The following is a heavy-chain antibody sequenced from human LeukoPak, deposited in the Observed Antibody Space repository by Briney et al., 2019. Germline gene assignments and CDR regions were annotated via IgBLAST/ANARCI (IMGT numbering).Heavy chain of an antibody. CDR2: IYHSGST. CDR1: GYSISSGYY. D-gene: IGHD6-19*01. Sequence: SETLSLTCTVSGYSISSGYYWGWIRPPPGKGLEWIGSIYHSGSTYYNPSLKSRVTISVDTSKNQFSLKLSSVTAADTAVYYCARDSGWYSRTDAFDIWGQGTMVTVSS. J-gene: IGHJ3*02. CDR3: ARDSGWYSRTDAFDI. V-gene: IGHV4-38-2*02.